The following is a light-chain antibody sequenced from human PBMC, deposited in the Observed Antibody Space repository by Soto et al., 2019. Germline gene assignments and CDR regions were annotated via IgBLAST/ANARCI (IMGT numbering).Light chain of an antibody. CDR2: RNS. Sequence: QSVLTQPPSASGTPGQRVTSSCSGSRSNIGSYYVSWYQQLPGTAPKLLIYRNSQRPSGVPDRFSGSKSGTSASLAISGLRSDDEADYYCAAWDDSLSGYVFGTGTKLTVL. V-gene: IGLV1-47*01. J-gene: IGLJ1*01. CDR3: AAWDDSLSGYV. CDR1: RSNIGSYY.